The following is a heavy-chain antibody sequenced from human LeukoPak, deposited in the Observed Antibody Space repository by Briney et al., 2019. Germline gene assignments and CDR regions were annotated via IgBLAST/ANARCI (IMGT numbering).Heavy chain of an antibody. J-gene: IGHJ6*03. CDR2: IIPIFGTA. Sequence: GASVKVSCKASGGTFSSYAISWVRQAPGQGLEWMGGIIPIFGTANYAQKFQGRVTITTDESTSTAYMELSSLRSEDTAVYYCARSSIEWLVRSYYYYYMDVWGKGTTVTVSS. CDR1: GGTFSSYA. V-gene: IGHV1-69*05. D-gene: IGHD6-19*01. CDR3: ARSSIEWLVRSYYYYYMDV.